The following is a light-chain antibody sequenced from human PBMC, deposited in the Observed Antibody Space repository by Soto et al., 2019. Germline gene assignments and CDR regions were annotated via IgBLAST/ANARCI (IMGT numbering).Light chain of an antibody. CDR2: TAS. CDR1: QSIRSY. CDR3: QQSNSSPQT. V-gene: IGKV1-39*01. J-gene: IGKJ1*01. Sequence: DIQMTQSPSSLSASVGDRVTITCRSSQSIRSYLNWYQQKLGRAPKLLIYTASNLQTGVPSRFSGSGSGTEFTLTISSLQPEDFATYYCQQSNSSPQTFGQGTKVEIK.